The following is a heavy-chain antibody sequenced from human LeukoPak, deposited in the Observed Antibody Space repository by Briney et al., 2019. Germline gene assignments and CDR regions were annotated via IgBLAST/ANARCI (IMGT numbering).Heavy chain of an antibody. V-gene: IGHV3-23*01. Sequence: GGSLRLSCAASGFTFSNYGMSWVRQAPGKGLEWVSAISGSGGSTYYADSVKGRFTISRDNSKNTLYLQMNSLRAEDTAIFSCARGGRSWSGFDNWGQGTLVTVSS. D-gene: IGHD6-13*01. CDR1: GFTFSNYG. CDR2: ISGSGGST. J-gene: IGHJ4*02. CDR3: ARGGRSWSGFDN.